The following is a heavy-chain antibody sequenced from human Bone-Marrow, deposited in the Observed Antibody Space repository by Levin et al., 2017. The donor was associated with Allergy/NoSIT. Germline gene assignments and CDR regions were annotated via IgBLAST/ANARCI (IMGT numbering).Heavy chain of an antibody. CDR1: GFTFSSYA. J-gene: IGHJ4*02. CDR2: ISGSGGST. Sequence: GGSLRLSCAASGFTFSSYAMSWVRQAPGKGLEWVSAISGSGGSTYYADSVKGRFTISRDNSKNTLYLQMNSLRAEDTAVYYCAKDPLPSGWPYYFDYWGQGTLVTVSS. V-gene: IGHV3-23*01. D-gene: IGHD6-19*01. CDR3: AKDPLPSGWPYYFDY.